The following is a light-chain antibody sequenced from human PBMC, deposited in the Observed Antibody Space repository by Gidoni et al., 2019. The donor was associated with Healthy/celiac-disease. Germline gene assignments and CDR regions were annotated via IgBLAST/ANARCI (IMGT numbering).Light chain of an antibody. V-gene: IGKV3-11*01. CDR2: DAS. J-gene: IGKJ1*01. CDR3: QQRSHWPQT. CDR1: QSVSSY. Sequence: EIVLTQSPATLSLSPGERATLSCRASQSVSSYLAWYQQKPGQAPRLLIYDASNRATGLPARFSGSGSGTDFTLTLSRLDPEDFAFYYCQQRSHWPQTFGQGTKVEIK.